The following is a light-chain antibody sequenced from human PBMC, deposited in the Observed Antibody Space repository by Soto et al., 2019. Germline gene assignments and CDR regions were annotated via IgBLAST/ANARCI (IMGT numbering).Light chain of an antibody. Sequence: DIQMTQSPSSVSASVGDRVTIICRASQGISNWLTWYQQKPGKAPKLLIYAASSLQSGVPSRFSGSGSGTEFTLTISSLQPDDFATYYCQHYNSYSFGQGTKVDIK. CDR2: AAS. CDR3: QHYNSYS. J-gene: IGKJ1*01. CDR1: QGISNW. V-gene: IGKV1D-16*01.